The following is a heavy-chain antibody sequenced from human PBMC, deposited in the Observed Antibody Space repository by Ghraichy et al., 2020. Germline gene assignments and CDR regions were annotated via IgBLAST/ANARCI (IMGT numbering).Heavy chain of an antibody. V-gene: IGHV3-48*03. CDR2: ISASGATT. J-gene: IGHJ4*02. CDR1: GFTFSTYQ. CDR3: ARIEESNSDRAIDY. Sequence: LSLTCAASGFTFSTYQMNWVRQAPGKGLEWISFISASGATTYYAESVKGRFTISRDIAKNSLYLQMNSLRAEDTAVYYCARIEESNSDRAIDYWGQGTLVIVSS. D-gene: IGHD4-11*01.